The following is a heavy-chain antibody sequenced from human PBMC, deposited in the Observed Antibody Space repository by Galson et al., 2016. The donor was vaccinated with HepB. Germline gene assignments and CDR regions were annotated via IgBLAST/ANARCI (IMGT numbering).Heavy chain of an antibody. D-gene: IGHD2-2*02. J-gene: IGHJ6*02. Sequence: LSLTCTVSSDPVTSGTYYWSWVRQSPGKGLDWIGYIHDSGNTNYNPSIKSRVTISRDTSKNQFFLELTSVTAADTAVYYCARDEGFYNGMDVWGQGTPVTVAS. CDR2: IHDSGNT. V-gene: IGHV4-61*01. CDR3: ARDEGFYNGMDV. CDR1: SDPVTSGTYY.